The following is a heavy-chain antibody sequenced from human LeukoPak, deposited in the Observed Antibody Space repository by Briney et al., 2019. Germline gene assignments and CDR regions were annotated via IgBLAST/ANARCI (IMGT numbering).Heavy chain of an antibody. CDR2: IWYDGSNK. CDR3: ARDRRVGYVDY. J-gene: IGHJ4*02. D-gene: IGHD1-1*01. V-gene: IGHV3-33*01. Sequence: GRSLRLSCAASGFTFSSYGMHWVRQAPGKGLEWVAVIWYDGSNKYYADSVKGRFTISRDNSNTTLYLQMNSLRAEDTAVYYCARDRRVGYVDYWGQGTLVTVSS. CDR1: GFTFSSYG.